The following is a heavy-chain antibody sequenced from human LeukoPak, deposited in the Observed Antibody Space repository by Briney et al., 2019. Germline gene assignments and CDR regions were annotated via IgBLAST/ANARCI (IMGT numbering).Heavy chain of an antibody. V-gene: IGHV4-34*08. Sequence: RAGGSLRLSCAASGFTFSDYYMSWIRQAPGKGLEWIGEINHSGSTNYNPSLKSRVTISVDTSKNQFSLKLSSVTAADTAVYYCALRGGVVLRAMPFYYMDVWGKGTTVTISS. CDR2: INHSGST. CDR1: GFTFSDYY. D-gene: IGHD6-6*01. CDR3: ALRGGVVLRAMPFYYMDV. J-gene: IGHJ6*03.